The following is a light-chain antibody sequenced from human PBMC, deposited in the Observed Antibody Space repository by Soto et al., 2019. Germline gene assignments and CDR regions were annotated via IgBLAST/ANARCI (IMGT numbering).Light chain of an antibody. CDR3: QQYDYLPIT. CDR1: HDTSNS. CDR2: GAS. Sequence: DIQMTQSPSSLSASVGDRVTITCRASHDTSNSVAWFQQRPGMAPKSLIYGASSLQSGVSSRFSGSGSGRDFSLTISSLQSEDMATYYCQQYDYLPITFGQGTRLDIK. V-gene: IGKV1-16*01. J-gene: IGKJ5*01.